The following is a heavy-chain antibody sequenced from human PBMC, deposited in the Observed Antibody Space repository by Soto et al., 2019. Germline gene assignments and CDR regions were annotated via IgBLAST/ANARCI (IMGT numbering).Heavy chain of an antibody. J-gene: IGHJ4*02. CDR3: ATPLCHSNYLPFDY. CDR1: GGTFSSYA. CDR2: IIPIFGTA. V-gene: IGHV1-69*01. D-gene: IGHD4-4*01. Sequence: QVQLVQSGAEVKKPGSSVKVSCKASGGTFSSYAISWVRQAPGQGLEWMGGIIPIFGTANYAQKFQGRVTITADESTSTAYMELSSLRSEDTAVYYCATPLCHSNYLPFDYWGQGTLVTVSS.